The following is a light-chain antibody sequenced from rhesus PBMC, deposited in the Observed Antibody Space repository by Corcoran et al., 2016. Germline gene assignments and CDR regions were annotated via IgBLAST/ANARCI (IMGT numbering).Light chain of an antibody. V-gene: IGLV2-32*01. Sequence: QAALTQPRSVSGSPGQSVTISCSGTSRDIDRNNSVSWYQQYPGTAPKLMIYEVSKRPSGVSDRFSGSKSDNTASLTISGLQAEDDADYYCCSEEGMFSYIFGAGTRLTV. CDR1: SRDIDRNNS. J-gene: IGLJ1*01. CDR3: CSEEGMFSYI. CDR2: EVS.